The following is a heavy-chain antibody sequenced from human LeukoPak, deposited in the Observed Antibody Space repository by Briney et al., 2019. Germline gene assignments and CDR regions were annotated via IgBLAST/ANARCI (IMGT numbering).Heavy chain of an antibody. CDR3: ARVPDCIGLYCYSDWFDP. D-gene: IGHD2-15*01. CDR1: GGSLSSTTYY. CDR2: IYYSGST. Sequence: SETLSLTCTVSGGSLSSTTYYWSWIRQPAGKGLEWIGRIYYSGSTNYNPSLKSRVTMSVDTSKNQFSLKLSSVTAADTAVYYCARVPDCIGLYCYSDWFDPWGQGTLVTVSS. V-gene: IGHV4-61*02. J-gene: IGHJ5*02.